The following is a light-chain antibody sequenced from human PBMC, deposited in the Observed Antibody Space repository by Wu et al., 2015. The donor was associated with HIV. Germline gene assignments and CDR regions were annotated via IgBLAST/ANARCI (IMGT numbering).Light chain of an antibody. CDR2: GAS. Sequence: DLQMTQSPPSLSASVGDRVTFTCRASQGITNYLAWYQQRPGKVPTLLVHGASTLQSGVPSRFSGSGSGTDFTLTISSLQPEDVATYYCTKNMTVPPLTFGGGPRWRSN. J-gene: IGKJ4*01. V-gene: IGKV1-27*01. CDR3: TKNMTVPPLT. CDR1: QGITNY.